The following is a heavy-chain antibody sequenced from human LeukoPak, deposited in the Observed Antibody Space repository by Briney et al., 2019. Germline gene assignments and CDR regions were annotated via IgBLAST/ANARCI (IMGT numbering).Heavy chain of an antibody. CDR1: GFTFSSYE. CDR3: ARELYYDSSGPVSAFDI. V-gene: IGHV3-48*03. CDR2: ISSSGSTI. Sequence: GGSLRLSCAASGFTFSSYEMNWVRQAPGKGLEWVSYISSSGSTIYYADSVKGRFTISRDNAKNSLYLQMNSLRAEDTAVYYCARELYYDSSGPVSAFDIWGQGTMVTVSS. D-gene: IGHD3-22*01. J-gene: IGHJ3*02.